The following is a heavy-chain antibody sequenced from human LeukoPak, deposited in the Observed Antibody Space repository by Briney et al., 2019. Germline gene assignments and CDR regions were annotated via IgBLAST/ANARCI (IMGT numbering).Heavy chain of an antibody. CDR2: INPNSGGT. CDR3: ARETKFEWLLIFDY. D-gene: IGHD3-9*01. CDR1: GYTFTGYY. V-gene: IGHV1-2*06. J-gene: IGHJ4*02. Sequence: ASVKVSCKASGYTFTGYYMHWVRQAPGQGLEWMGRINPNSGGTNYAQKFQGMVTMTRDTSISTAYMELSRLRSDDTAVYYCARETKFEWLLIFDYWGQGTLVTVSS.